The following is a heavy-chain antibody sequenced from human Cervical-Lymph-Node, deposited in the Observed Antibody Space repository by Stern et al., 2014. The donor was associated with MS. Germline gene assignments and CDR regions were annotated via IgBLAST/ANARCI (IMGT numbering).Heavy chain of an antibody. J-gene: IGHJ4*02. CDR1: GYSFTANW. V-gene: IGHV5-51*01. D-gene: IGHD4-17*01. CDR3: ARDYGDYAFDY. Sequence: EVQLVQSGAEVKKPGESLKISCKGSGYSFTANWIAWVRQMPGKGLEWIAIILPDDSDTISSPSFQGQVTISADKSISTAYLQWSSLKASDTAMYYCARDYGDYAFDYWGQGTRVTVSS. CDR2: ILPDDSDT.